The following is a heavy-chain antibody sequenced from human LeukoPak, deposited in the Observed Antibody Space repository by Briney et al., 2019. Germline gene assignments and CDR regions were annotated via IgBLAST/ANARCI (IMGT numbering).Heavy chain of an antibody. V-gene: IGHV3-49*01. D-gene: IGHD3-10*01. CDR3: TRDLFYGSGNFDY. CDR2: IRSKAYGGTT. CDR1: GFTFGDYA. Sequence: GGSLRLSCTASGFTFGDYAMSWFRQAPGKGLEWVGFIRSKAYGGTTEYAASVKGRFTISRDGSKSIAYLQMNSLKTEDTAVYYCTRDLFYGSGNFDYWGQGTLVTVSS. J-gene: IGHJ4*02.